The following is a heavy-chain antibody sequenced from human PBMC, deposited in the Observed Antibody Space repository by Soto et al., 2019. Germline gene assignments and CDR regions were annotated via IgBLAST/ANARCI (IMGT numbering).Heavy chain of an antibody. J-gene: IGHJ4*02. CDR3: ARNRGTYSLDY. D-gene: IGHD2-15*01. V-gene: IGHV1-3*01. CDR1: GYRFNSYL. Sequence: QVHLVQSGAEVKKPGASVNISCKASGYRFNSYLMFWVRQAPGQRPEWMGWINVDYGNTKYSQNLQGRVTISSDASATTVYMALSGLTPEDTAVYYFARNRGTYSLDYWGQGTLVTVSS. CDR2: INVDYGNT.